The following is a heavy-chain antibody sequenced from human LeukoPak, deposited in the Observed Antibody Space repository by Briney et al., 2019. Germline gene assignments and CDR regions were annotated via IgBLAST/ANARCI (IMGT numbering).Heavy chain of an antibody. J-gene: IGHJ5*02. CDR3: ARERSMVRGVSWFDP. CDR1: GDSVSNYY. CDR2: MYTSGST. Sequence: SETLSLTCSVSGDSVSNYYWSWIRQPAGKGLEWIGRMYTSGSTNYNPSLKSRVTMSIDTPKNQFSLKLSSVTAADTAVYYCARERSMVRGVSWFDPWGQGTLVTVSS. V-gene: IGHV4-4*07. D-gene: IGHD3-10*01.